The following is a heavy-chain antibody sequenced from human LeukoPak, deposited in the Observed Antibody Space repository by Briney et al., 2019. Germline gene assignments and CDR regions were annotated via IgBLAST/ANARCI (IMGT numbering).Heavy chain of an antibody. D-gene: IGHD3-3*01. CDR2: IYYSGST. CDR1: GGSISSSSYY. CDR3: ARHTTIYGFWSGYYLNAFDI. Sequence: SETLSLTCTVSGGSISSSSYYWGWTRQPPGKGLEGIGSIYYSGSTYYNPSLKSRVTISVDTSKNQFSLKLSSVAAADTAVYYCARHTTIYGFWSGYYLNAFDIWGQGTMVTVSS. J-gene: IGHJ3*02. V-gene: IGHV4-39*01.